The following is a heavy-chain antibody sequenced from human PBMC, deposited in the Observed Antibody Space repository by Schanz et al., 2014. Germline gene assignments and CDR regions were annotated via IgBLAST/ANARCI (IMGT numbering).Heavy chain of an antibody. D-gene: IGHD2-15*01. CDR1: GFTFSSYG. Sequence: QVQLVESGGGVVQPGRSLRLSCAASGFTFSSYGMHWVRQAPGKGLEWVAAMSYDGSIKYYGDSVKGRFTISRDNSENTLYLQMNSLSGDGTAVFYCAKGMGFCSGGTCYDYYYYGLDVWGQGTTVTVSS. V-gene: IGHV3-33*06. J-gene: IGHJ6*02. CDR3: AKGMGFCSGGTCYDYYYYGLDV. CDR2: MSYDGSIK.